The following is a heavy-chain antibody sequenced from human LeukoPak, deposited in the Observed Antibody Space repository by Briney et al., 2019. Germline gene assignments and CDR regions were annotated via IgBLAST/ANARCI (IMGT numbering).Heavy chain of an antibody. CDR3: ARGLYYYGSGSRGQYYFDY. CDR1: GFTFSQYW. D-gene: IGHD3-10*01. V-gene: IGHV3-7*03. CDR2: INQDGSGE. J-gene: IGHJ4*02. Sequence: GGSLRLSCAASGFTFSQYWMSWVRQAPGKGLEWVANINQDGSGEYHVDSVKGRFTISRDNAKNSLYLQLNSPRAEDTAVYYCARGLYYYGSGSRGQYYFDYWGQGTLVTVSS.